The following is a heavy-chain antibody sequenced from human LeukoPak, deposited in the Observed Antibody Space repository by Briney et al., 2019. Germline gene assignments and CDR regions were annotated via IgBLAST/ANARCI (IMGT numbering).Heavy chain of an antibody. V-gene: IGHV4-34*01. CDR1: GGPFSGYY. D-gene: IGHD6-19*01. Sequence: PSETLSLTCAVYGGPFSGYYWSWIRQPPGKGLEWIGEINHSGSTNYNPSLKSRATISVDTSKNQFSLKLSSVTAADTAVYYCARETSSGWYRIDYWGQGTLVTVSS. CDR2: INHSGST. CDR3: ARETSSGWYRIDY. J-gene: IGHJ4*02.